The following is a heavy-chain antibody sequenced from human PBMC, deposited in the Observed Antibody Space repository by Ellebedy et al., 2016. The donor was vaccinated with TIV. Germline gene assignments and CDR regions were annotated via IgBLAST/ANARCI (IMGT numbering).Heavy chain of an antibody. V-gene: IGHV1-2*02. Sequence: AASVTVSCKASGYTFTGYYIYWVRQAPGQGLEWMGWIDPTPGGTAYARKFQGRVTMTRDTSLSTAYLDLTRLISDDTAIYFCARKTIQAVFDPWGQGTLVTVSS. D-gene: IGHD3-9*01. CDR3: ARKTIQAVFDP. CDR1: GYTFTGYY. J-gene: IGHJ5*02. CDR2: IDPTPGGT.